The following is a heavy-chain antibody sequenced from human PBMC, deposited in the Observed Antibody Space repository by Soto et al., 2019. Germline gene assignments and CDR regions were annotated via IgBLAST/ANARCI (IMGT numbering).Heavy chain of an antibody. Sequence: SETLSLTCTVSGGSISSGDYFWSWIRQSPGKGLEWIGYISSIGSTYYNPSLKSRASVSRDTSKNQFSLKLSSVTTTDTAVYYCARGLVIRPYYYHGMDVWGQGTTVTVSS. D-gene: IGHD3-9*01. J-gene: IGHJ6*02. V-gene: IGHV4-30-4*01. CDR1: GGSISSGDYF. CDR3: ARGLVIRPYYYHGMDV. CDR2: ISSIGST.